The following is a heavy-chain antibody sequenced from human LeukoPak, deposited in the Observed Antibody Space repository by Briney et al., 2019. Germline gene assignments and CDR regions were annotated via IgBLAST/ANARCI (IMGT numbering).Heavy chain of an antibody. CDR1: GFTFSSYS. D-gene: IGHD6-13*01. Sequence: QAGGSLRLSCAASGFTFSSYSMNWVRQAPGKGLEWVSSISSSSSYIYYADSVKGRFTIPRDNAKNSLYLQMNSLRAEDTAVYYCARDPRPVAAAGAYFDYWGQGTLVTVSS. CDR2: ISSSSSYI. J-gene: IGHJ4*02. V-gene: IGHV3-21*01. CDR3: ARDPRPVAAAGAYFDY.